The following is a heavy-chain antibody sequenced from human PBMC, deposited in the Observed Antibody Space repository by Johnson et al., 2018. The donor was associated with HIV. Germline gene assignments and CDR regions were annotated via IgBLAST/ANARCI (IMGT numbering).Heavy chain of an antibody. V-gene: IGHV3-7*01. CDR1: GFSFSSFW. J-gene: IGHJ3*02. D-gene: IGHD3-3*01. CDR2: IKQDGSDK. Sequence: VQLVESGGGLVQPGGSLRLSCAASGFSFSSFWMSWVRQVPGKGLEWVDNIKQDGSDKHYVDSVKGRFTISRDNAKNSLYLQMSSLRGEDMAVYYCARERWSSYFGAFDIWGQGTMVTLSS. CDR3: ARERWSSYFGAFDI.